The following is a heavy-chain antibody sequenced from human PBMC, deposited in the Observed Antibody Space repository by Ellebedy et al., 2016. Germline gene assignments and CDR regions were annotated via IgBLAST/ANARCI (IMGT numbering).Heavy chain of an antibody. D-gene: IGHD2-15*01. CDR2: IYYSGST. V-gene: IGHV4-39*07. CDR3: ARRGGPRGWFNP. CDR1: GGSISSSSYY. Sequence: SETLSLXCTVSGGSISSSSYYWGWIRQPPGKGLEWIGSIYYSGSTYYNPSLKSRVTISVDTSKNQFSLKLSSVTAADTAVYYCARRGGPRGWFNPWGQGTLVTVSS. J-gene: IGHJ5*02.